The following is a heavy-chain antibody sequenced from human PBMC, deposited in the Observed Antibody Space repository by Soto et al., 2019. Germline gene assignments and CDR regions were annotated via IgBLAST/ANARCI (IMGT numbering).Heavy chain of an antibody. CDR2: ISADGVFR. J-gene: IGHJ4*02. D-gene: IGHD6-6*01. CDR1: GVTFSANA. Sequence: GGSLRLSCAASGVTFSANAFNWVRQAPGKGLEWVSIISADGVFRYYADSVKGRFTISRDNSKNTLSLQMNSLRADDTAVYYCAKKGYSSSPHMSYLEHWGQGTLVTVSS. CDR3: AKKGYSSSPHMSYLEH. V-gene: IGHV3-23*01.